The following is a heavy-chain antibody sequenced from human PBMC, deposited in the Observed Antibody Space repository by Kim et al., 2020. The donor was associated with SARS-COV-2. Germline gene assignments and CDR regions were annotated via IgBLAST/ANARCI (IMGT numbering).Heavy chain of an antibody. Sequence: SETLSLTCAVHGGAFNGDYWSWVRQSPEKGLEWIGEINHSGSTNYNPSLESRVTLSVDTSKKQFSLRLTSMTAADTAVYYCAREATYYPGSGSFRPRYYGLDVWGQGTTVTVSS. CDR3: AREATYYPGSGSFRPRYYGLDV. D-gene: IGHD3-10*01. J-gene: IGHJ6*02. CDR2: INHSGST. CDR1: GGAFNGDY. V-gene: IGHV4-34*01.